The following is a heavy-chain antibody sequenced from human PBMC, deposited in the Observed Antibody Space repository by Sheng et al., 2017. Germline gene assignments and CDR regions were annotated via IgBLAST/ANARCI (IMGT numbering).Heavy chain of an antibody. CDR1: GGTFSSNG. V-gene: IGHV1-69*13. Sequence: QVQLVQSGAEVKKPGSSVKVSCRASGGTFSSNGISWVRQAPGQGLEWMGGIFPIFGSANYAQKFQGRVTITADESTSTAYIELSSLRSEDTAVYYCARDAAAALDLWGQGTLVTVSS. CDR2: IFPIFGSA. D-gene: IGHD6-13*01. J-gene: IGHJ5*02. CDR3: ARDAAAALDL.